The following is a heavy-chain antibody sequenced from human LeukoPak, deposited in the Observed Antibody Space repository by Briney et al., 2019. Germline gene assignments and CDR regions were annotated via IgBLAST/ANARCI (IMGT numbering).Heavy chain of an antibody. CDR1: GYSISSGYY. CDR2: IYHSGST. Sequence: SETLSLTCTVSGYSISSGYYWAWIRQPPGKGLEWIGSIYHSGSTYYNPSLKSRVTISVDTSKNQFSLKLSSVTAADTAVYYCARVRGGSSGSIYWGQGTLVTVSS. CDR3: ARVRGGSSGSIY. D-gene: IGHD6-13*01. V-gene: IGHV4-38-2*02. J-gene: IGHJ4*02.